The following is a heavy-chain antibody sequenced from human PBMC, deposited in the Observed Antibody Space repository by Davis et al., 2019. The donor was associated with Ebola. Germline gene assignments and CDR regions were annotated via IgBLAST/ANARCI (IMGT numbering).Heavy chain of an antibody. CDR2: ITNGGSTN. CDR1: GFSFNSYT. V-gene: IGHV3-48*02. D-gene: IGHD1-7*01. J-gene: IGHJ4*02. CDR3: ARGRWNYAMDY. Sequence: PGGSLRLSCIASGFSFNSYTMNWVRQAPGKGLEWLSYITNGGSTNSYADSVRGRFTVSRDNAKNSLFLQMNSLRDEDTAVYYCARGRWNYAMDYWGLGTLVIVSS.